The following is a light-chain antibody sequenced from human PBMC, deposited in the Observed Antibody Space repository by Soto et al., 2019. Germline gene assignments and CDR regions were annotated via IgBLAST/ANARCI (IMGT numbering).Light chain of an antibody. J-gene: IGKJ4*01. CDR2: AAS. CDR3: QQVSGYPLS. Sequence: SSLSASEGAIATITYRASQGIRNDLGWYQQKPGKAPELLIYAASNLQSGVPSRFSGSASGTEFTLTISSLQPEDFATYYCQQVSGYPLSFGGGTKVDI. V-gene: IGKV1-17*01. CDR1: QGIRND.